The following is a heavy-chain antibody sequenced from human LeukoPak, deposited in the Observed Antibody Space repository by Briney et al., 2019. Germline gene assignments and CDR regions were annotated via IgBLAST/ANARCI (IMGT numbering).Heavy chain of an antibody. CDR2: ISGSGGST. V-gene: IGHV3-23*01. CDR3: AKQVASTFDY. D-gene: IGHD6-19*01. Sequence: GGSLRLSCAASGFTFSSYGMNWVRQAPGKGLEWVSGISGSGGSTYYADSVKGRFTISRDNSKNTLDLQMNSLRAEDTAVYYCAKQVASTFDYWGQGTLVTVSS. CDR1: GFTFSSYG. J-gene: IGHJ4*02.